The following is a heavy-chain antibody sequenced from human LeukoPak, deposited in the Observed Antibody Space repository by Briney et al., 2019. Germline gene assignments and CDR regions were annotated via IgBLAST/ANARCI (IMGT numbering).Heavy chain of an antibody. D-gene: IGHD3/OR15-3a*01. CDR2: ISYDGSNK. Sequence: PGGSLRLSCAASGFTFSSYAMHWVRQAPGKGLEWVAVISYDGSNKYYADSVKGRFTISRDNSKNTLYLQMNSLRAEDTAVYYCARDLSVDSGSYGIDVWGQGTTVTVSS. V-gene: IGHV3-30-3*01. J-gene: IGHJ6*02. CDR1: GFTFSSYA. CDR3: ARDLSVDSGSYGIDV.